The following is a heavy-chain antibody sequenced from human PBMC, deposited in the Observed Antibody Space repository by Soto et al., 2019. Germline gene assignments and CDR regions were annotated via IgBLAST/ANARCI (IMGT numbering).Heavy chain of an antibody. D-gene: IGHD5-12*01. J-gene: IGHJ6*02. V-gene: IGHV3-73*02. Sequence: EVQLVESGGGLVQPGGSLKLSCAASGFTFSGSAMHWVRQASGKGLEWVGRIRSKANSYATAYAASVKGSFTISRDDSMHTAYPQMTRLTTEDTAVYNCTGPFWEMATIWDYYYGMDVWGQGTTVTVSS. CDR2: IRSKANSYAT. CDR3: TGPFWEMATIWDYYYGMDV. CDR1: GFTFSGSA.